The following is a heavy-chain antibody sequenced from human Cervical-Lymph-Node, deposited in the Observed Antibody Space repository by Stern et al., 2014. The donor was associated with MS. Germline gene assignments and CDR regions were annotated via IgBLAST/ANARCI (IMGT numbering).Heavy chain of an antibody. CDR2: IRTDTGNP. CDR3: ARESGDSSTHDAFV. D-gene: IGHD2-2*01. V-gene: IGHV7-4-1*02. CDR1: GYTFSHYA. Sequence: VQLVQSGSELKKPGASVKVSCKASGYTFSHYALNWVRQAPGQGLEWMGWIRTDTGNPTYAQGFTGRFVFSLDSSVSTAFLQISSLKAEATAVYYWARESGDSSTHDAFVIGAKGQWSPSLQ. J-gene: IGHJ3*02.